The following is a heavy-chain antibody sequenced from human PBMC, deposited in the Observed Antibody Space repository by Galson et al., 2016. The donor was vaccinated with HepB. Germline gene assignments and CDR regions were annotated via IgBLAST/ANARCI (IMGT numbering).Heavy chain of an antibody. CDR1: GGSISSSYY. CDR2: MYYSGNT. V-gene: IGHV4-39*01. CDR3: ARAHCSTVGCNHPYYFDN. J-gene: IGHJ4*02. Sequence: SETLSLTCTVSGGSISSSYYWGWIRQPPGKGLEWIGSMYYSGNTYYNPSLKSRVTISVDTSKNQFSLQLSSMTAADTAVYYCARAHCSTVGCNHPYYFDNWGQGTLVTVSS. D-gene: IGHD2-2*01.